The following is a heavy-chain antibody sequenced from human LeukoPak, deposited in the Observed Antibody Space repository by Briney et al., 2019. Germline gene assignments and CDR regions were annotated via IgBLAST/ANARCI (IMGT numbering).Heavy chain of an antibody. V-gene: IGHV3-23*01. CDR2: ISGSGGST. CDR3: AKSPTTMNYGGNSAVY. CDR1: SFTFSSYA. D-gene: IGHD4-23*01. J-gene: IGHJ4*02. Sequence: GGSLRLSFAASSFTFSSYAMSWVRQAPGKGLEWVSAISGSGGSTYYADSVKGRFTISRDNSKDTLYLQMNSLRAEDTAVYYCAKSPTTMNYGGNSAVYWGQGTLVTVSS.